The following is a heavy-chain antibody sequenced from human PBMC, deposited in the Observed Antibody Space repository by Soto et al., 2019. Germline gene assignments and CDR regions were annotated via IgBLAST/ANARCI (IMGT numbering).Heavy chain of an antibody. CDR1: GGSISSGDYY. J-gene: IGHJ4*02. CDR2: IYYSGST. D-gene: IGHD3-22*01. V-gene: IGHV4-30-4*01. CDR3: ARTTYYDSSGYYEKPVPFDY. Sequence: SETLSLTCTVPGGSISSGDYYWSWIRQPPGKGLEWIGYIYYSGSTFYNPPLKSRLTISVDTSKNQFSLRLSSVTAADTAVYYCARTTYYDSSGYYEKPVPFDYWGQGTLVTVSS.